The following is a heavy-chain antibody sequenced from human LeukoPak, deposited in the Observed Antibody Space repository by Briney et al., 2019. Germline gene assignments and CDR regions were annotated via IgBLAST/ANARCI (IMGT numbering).Heavy chain of an antibody. CDR2: IYYSGST. CDR1: GGSISSSSYY. Sequence: SQTLSLTCTVSGGSISSSSYYWGWIRQPPGKGLEWIGSIYYSGSTYYNPSLKSRVTISVDTSKNQFSLKLSSVTAADTAVYYCARSRSGSHTGWFDPWGQGTLVTVSS. V-gene: IGHV4-39*01. CDR3: ARSRSGSHTGWFDP. D-gene: IGHD1-26*01. J-gene: IGHJ5*02.